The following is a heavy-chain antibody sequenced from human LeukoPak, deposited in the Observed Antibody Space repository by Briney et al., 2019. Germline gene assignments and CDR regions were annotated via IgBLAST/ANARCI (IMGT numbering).Heavy chain of an antibody. CDR3: ARHVVAAAVINWFDP. D-gene: IGHD6-13*01. J-gene: IGHJ5*02. V-gene: IGHV4-61*01. Sequence: PSETLSLTCTVSGGSISSGSYYWSWIRQPPGKGLEWIGYIYTSGSTNYNPSLKSRVTISVDTSKNQFSLKLSSVTAADTAVYYCARHVVAAAVINWFDPWGQGTLVTVSS. CDR1: GGSISSGSYY. CDR2: IYTSGST.